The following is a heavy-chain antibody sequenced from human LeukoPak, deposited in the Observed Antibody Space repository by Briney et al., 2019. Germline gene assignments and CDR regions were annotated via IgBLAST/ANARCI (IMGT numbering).Heavy chain of an antibody. CDR2: ISSSSGYI. V-gene: IGHV3-21*04. Sequence: GGSLRLSCAASGFTFTNYNMNWVRQAPGKGLEWVSSISSSSGYIYSADSVKGRFTISRDNAKNSLYLQMNSLRAEDTAVYYCARDWRGGPATNWGQGTLVTVSS. J-gene: IGHJ4*02. CDR1: GFTFTNYN. CDR3: ARDWRGGPATN. D-gene: IGHD3-3*01.